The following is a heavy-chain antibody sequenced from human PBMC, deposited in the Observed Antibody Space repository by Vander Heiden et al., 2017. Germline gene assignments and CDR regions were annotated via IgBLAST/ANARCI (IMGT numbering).Heavy chain of an antibody. CDR1: GGTFSSYA. V-gene: IGHV1-69*01. Sequence: QVQLVQSGAELKKPGSSVKVSCKASGGTFSSYAISWVRQAPGQGLEWMGGIIPIFGTANYAQKFQGRVTITADESTSTAYMELSSLRSEDTAVYYCARSYDYVWGSYRYTLDAFDIWGQGTMVTVSS. CDR3: ARSYDYVWGSYRYTLDAFDI. CDR2: IIPIFGTA. D-gene: IGHD3-16*02. J-gene: IGHJ3*02.